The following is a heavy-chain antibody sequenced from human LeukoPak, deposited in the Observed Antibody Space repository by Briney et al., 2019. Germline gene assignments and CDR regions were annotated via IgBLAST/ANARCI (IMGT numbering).Heavy chain of an antibody. CDR3: ARHVRSGYNLLDY. V-gene: IGHV4-59*08. CDR1: DGSITNYY. J-gene: IGHJ4*02. CDR2: IYFSGSS. Sequence: SETLSLTCTVSDGSITNYYWSWIRQPPEKGLEWIGYIYFSGSSNYNPSLKSRVSMSVDTSKNQFSLKLSSVTAADTAVYYCARHVRSGYNLLDYWGQGTLVTVSS. D-gene: IGHD5-24*01.